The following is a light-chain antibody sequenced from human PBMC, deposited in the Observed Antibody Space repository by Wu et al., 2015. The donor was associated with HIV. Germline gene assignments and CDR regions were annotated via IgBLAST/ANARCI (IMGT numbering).Light chain of an antibody. Sequence: YLTSVIRQKPTGKPLTLLNLRCIQLANRGPDQRFSASVSGTDFTLTISSLQPEDIATYYCQQYDSXPFSFGQGTKLEIK. CDR3: QQYDSXPFS. CDR2: CI. V-gene: IGKV1-33*01. CDR1: Y. J-gene: IGKJ2*03.